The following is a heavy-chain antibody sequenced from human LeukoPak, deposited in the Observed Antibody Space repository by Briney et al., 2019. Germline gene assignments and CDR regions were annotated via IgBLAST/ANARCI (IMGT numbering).Heavy chain of an antibody. Sequence: PGESLTLSCAASGFTFSGSRMSWVRQAPGKGLEWVATIKGDGSGKFYVDPVKGRFAISRDDAKSSLLLQMDSLRSEDTAVYYCTKNTHDYWGQGTLVTVSS. CDR1: GFTFSGSR. D-gene: IGHD1/OR15-1a*01. CDR3: TKNTHDY. J-gene: IGHJ4*02. V-gene: IGHV3-7*01. CDR2: IKGDGSGK.